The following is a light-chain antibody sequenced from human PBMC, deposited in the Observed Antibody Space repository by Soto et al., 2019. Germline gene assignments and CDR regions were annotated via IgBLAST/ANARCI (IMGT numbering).Light chain of an antibody. CDR2: DAS. Sequence: EIVLTQSPATLSLSPGERATLSCRASQSVSSYLAWYQQKPGQAPRLLIYDASNRATGIPARFSGSGSGTDFTLTISSLEPEEFAVYYCQQRSNWPPITFGRWTRLEIK. V-gene: IGKV3-11*01. J-gene: IGKJ5*01. CDR3: QQRSNWPPIT. CDR1: QSVSSY.